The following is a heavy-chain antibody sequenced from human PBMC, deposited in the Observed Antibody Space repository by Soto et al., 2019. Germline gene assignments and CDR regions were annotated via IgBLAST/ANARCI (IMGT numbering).Heavy chain of an antibody. J-gene: IGHJ4*02. Sequence: QVQLQESGPGLVKPSQTLSLTCTVSGGSISSGDYYWSWIRQPPGKGLEWIGYIYYSGSTYYNPSLKIRVTISVDTSKNQFSLKLSSVTAADTAVYYCARVRDFWSGSREYYFDYWGQGTLVTVSS. D-gene: IGHD3-3*01. V-gene: IGHV4-30-4*01. CDR1: GGSISSGDYY. CDR2: IYYSGST. CDR3: ARVRDFWSGSREYYFDY.